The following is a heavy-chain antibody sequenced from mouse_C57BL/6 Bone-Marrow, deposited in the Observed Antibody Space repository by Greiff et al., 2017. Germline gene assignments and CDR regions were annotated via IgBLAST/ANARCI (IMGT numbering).Heavy chain of an antibody. CDR3: TRPFLLHAWFAY. D-gene: IGHD2-10*01. J-gene: IGHJ3*01. CDR1: GYTFTDYE. CDR2: IDPETGGT. Sequence: QVQLQQSGAELVRPGASVTLSCKASGYTFTDYEMHWVKQTPVHGLEWIGAIDPETGGTAYNQKFKGKDILTADKSSSTAYMELRSLTSEDSAVYYCTRPFLLHAWFAYWGQGTLVTVSA. V-gene: IGHV1-15*01.